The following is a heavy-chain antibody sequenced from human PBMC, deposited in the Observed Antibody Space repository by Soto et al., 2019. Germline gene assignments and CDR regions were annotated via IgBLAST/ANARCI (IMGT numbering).Heavy chain of an antibody. Sequence: PGGSLRLSCTASGFTFRDYAMAWVRQAPGKGPEWVSTIRSDGSETFYANSVKGRFIVARDESKSTVDLQLNSLRADDTALYYCAKGRRDSCYSDFDSWGQGTLVTVSS. V-gene: IGHV3-23*01. J-gene: IGHJ4*02. CDR2: IRSDGSET. CDR3: AKGRRDSCYSDFDS. CDR1: GFTFRDYA. D-gene: IGHD3-22*01.